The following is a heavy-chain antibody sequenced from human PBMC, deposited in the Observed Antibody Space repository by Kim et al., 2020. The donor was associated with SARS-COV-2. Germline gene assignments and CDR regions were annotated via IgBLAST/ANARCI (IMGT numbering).Heavy chain of an antibody. V-gene: IGHV1-69*13. D-gene: IGHD2-2*01. CDR1: GGTFSSYA. CDR3: ARGGGRYCSSTSCYHDY. Sequence: SVKVSCKASGGTFSSYAISWVRQAPGQGLEWMGGIIPIFGTANYAQKFQGRVTITADESTSTAYMELSSLRSEDTAVYYCARGGGRYCSSTSCYHDYWGQGTLVTVSS. J-gene: IGHJ4*02. CDR2: IIPIFGTA.